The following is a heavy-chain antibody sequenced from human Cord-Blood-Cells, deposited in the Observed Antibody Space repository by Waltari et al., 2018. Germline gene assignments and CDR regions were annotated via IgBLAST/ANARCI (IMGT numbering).Heavy chain of an antibody. J-gene: IGHJ6*02. D-gene: IGHD3-10*01. CDR1: AGSFGGYF. Sequence: QVQLQQGCAGLFMPWGTLSLTCAVYAGSFGGYFWSWVRLRPGKGLEWIGEINHSGSTNYNPSLKSRVTISVDTSKNQFSLKLSSVTAADTAVYYCATLRVRSGSYYYYYGMDVWGQGTTVTVSS. CDR2: INHSGST. CDR3: ATLRVRSGSYYYYYGMDV. V-gene: IGHV4-34*01.